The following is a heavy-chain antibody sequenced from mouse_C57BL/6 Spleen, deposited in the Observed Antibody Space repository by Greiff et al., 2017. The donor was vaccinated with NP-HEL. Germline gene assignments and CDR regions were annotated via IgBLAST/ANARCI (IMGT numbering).Heavy chain of an antibody. Sequence: EVQLVESGGGLVQPGGSLSLSCAASGFTFTDYYMSWVRQPPGKALEWLGFIRNKANGYTTEYSASVKGRFTISRDNSQSILYLQMNALRAEDSATYYCASLPYYGRYYYAMDYWGQGTSVTVSS. CDR2: IRNKANGYTT. CDR1: GFTFTDYY. V-gene: IGHV7-3*01. CDR3: ASLPYYGRYYYAMDY. D-gene: IGHD1-1*01. J-gene: IGHJ4*01.